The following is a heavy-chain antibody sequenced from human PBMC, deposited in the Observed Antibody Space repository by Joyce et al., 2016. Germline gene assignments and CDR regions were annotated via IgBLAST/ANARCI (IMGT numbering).Heavy chain of an antibody. CDR3: ARDAIVASFGAGLSDY. CDR1: GFTFDSYA. J-gene: IGHJ4*02. D-gene: IGHD5-12*01. Sequence: QVQLVESGGGVVQPGRSLRLSCAASGFTFDSYAMHWVRQAPGKGLEWVAVMSYDGSNEYYADSVKGRFTISRDNSKNTLYLQVNSLRVEDTAVYYCARDAIVASFGAGLSDYWGLGTLVTVSS. V-gene: IGHV3-30-3*01. CDR2: MSYDGSNE.